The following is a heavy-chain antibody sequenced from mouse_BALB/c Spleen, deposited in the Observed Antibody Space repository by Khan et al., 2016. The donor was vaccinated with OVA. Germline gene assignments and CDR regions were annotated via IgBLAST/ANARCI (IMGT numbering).Heavy chain of an antibody. CDR3: ARGLFDV. CDR2: INPNNGDT. J-gene: IGHJ1*01. V-gene: IGHV1-26*01. CDR1: GYTFTDYY. Sequence: EVQLQQSGPELVKPGASVKMSCKASGYTFTDYYMKWTKQSHGKSLEWIGDINPNNGDTFYNQKFKGKATLTVDKSSNTAYMHLNSLTSEDSAVYYCARGLFDVWGAGTTVTVSS.